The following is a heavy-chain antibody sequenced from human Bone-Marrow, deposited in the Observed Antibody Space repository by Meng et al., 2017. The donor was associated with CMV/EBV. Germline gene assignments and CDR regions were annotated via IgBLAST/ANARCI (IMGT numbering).Heavy chain of an antibody. D-gene: IGHD3-10*01. Sequence: ASVFSFSCFYIPWIRLSPVTGIECVSYSRSSDSTMYYADSVKGRFTISRDNAKNSLYLQMNSLRAEYTAVYYCARHQSSRGGDWFDPWGRGTLVTVSS. CDR3: ARHQSSRGGDWFDP. J-gene: IGHJ5*02. CDR2: SRSSDSTM. V-gene: IGHV3-11*01. CDR1: VFSFSCFY.